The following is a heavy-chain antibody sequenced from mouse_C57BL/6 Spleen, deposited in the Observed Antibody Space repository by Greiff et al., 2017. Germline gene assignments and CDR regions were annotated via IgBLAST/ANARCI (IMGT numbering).Heavy chain of an antibody. J-gene: IGHJ2*01. D-gene: IGHD2-4*01. CDR2: ISSGGSYT. V-gene: IGHV5-6*02. CDR1: GFTFSSYG. Sequence: DVKLVESGGDLVKPGGSLKLSCAASGFTFSSYGMSWVRQTPDKRLEWVATISSGGSYTYYPDSVKGRFTISRDNAKNTLYLQMSSLKSEDTAMYYCARHSIYYDYDGLYFDYWGQGTTLTVSS. CDR3: ARHSIYYDYDGLYFDY.